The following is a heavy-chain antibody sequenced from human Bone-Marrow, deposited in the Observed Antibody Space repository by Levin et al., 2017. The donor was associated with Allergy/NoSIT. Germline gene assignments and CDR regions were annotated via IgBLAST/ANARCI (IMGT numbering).Heavy chain of an antibody. D-gene: IGHD1-1*01. CDR2: ISSSSSYI. V-gene: IGHV3-21*01. J-gene: IGHJ4*02. CDR1: GFPFSSYS. Sequence: LSLTCAASGFPFSSYSMNWVRQAPGKGLEWVSSISSSSSYIYYADSVKGRFTISRDNAKNSLYLQMNSLRAEDTAVYYCARGSGKIDYWGQGTLVTVSS. CDR3: ARGSGKIDY.